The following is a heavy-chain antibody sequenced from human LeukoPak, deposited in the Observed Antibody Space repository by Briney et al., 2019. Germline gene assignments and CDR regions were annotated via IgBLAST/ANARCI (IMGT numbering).Heavy chain of an antibody. Sequence: SVNVSCTASGGTFSSYAISWVRQAPGQGLEWVGRIIPILGIANYAQKFQGRVTITADKSTSTAYMELSSLRSEDTAVYYCARRLGGSYDDAFDIWGQGTMVTVSS. CDR3: ARRLGGSYDDAFDI. V-gene: IGHV1-69*10. CDR1: GGTFSSYA. CDR2: IIPILGIA. D-gene: IGHD1-26*01. J-gene: IGHJ3*02.